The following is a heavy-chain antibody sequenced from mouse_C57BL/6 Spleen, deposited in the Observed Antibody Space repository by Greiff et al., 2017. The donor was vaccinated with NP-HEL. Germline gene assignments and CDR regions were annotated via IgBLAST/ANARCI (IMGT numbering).Heavy chain of an antibody. CDR3: ARDRVDSSGLFAY. CDR2: ISDGGSYT. V-gene: IGHV5-4*01. D-gene: IGHD3-2*02. CDR1: GFTFSSYA. Sequence: EVMLVESGGGLVKPGGSLKLSCAASGFTFSSYAMSWVRQTPEKRLEWVATISDGGSYTYYPDNVKGRFTISRDNAKNNLYLQMSHLKSEDTAMYYCARDRVDSSGLFAYWGQGTLVTVSA. J-gene: IGHJ3*01.